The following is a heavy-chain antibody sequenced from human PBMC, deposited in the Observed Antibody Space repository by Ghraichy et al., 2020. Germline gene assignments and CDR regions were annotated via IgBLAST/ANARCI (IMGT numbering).Heavy chain of an antibody. V-gene: IGHV6-1*01. CDR3: AADLEPSNWFDP. CDR1: GDSVSSDNTA. J-gene: IGHJ5*02. CDR2: TYYRSRWVT. Sequence: SQTLSLTCVISGDSVSSDNTAWNWIRQSPSRGLEWLGRTYYRSRWVTDYAQSVRSRITIRPDTSNNQLSLQLQSVTPEDTAIYYCAADLEPSNWFDPWGQGTLVIVSS.